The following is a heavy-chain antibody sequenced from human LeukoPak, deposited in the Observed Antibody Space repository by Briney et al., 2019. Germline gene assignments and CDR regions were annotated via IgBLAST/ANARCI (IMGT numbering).Heavy chain of an antibody. D-gene: IGHD3-9*01. CDR1: GGSISSYY. Sequence: SETLSLTCTVSGGSISSYYWSWIRQPPGKGLEWIRYIYYSGSTNYNPSLKSRVTTSVDTSKNQFSLKLSSVTAADTAVYYCARDDILPGYYNPWGQGTLVTVSS. CDR3: ARDDILPGYYNP. V-gene: IGHV4-59*12. CDR2: IYYSGST. J-gene: IGHJ5*02.